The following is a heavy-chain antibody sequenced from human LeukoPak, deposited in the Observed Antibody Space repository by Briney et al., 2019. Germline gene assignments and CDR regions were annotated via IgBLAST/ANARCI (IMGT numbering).Heavy chain of an antibody. CDR2: INTNTGNP. V-gene: IGHV7-4-1*02. CDR3: ARGDYETHGYQTR. CDR1: GYIFTSYV. Sequence: ASVKVSCKASGYIFTSYVLHWVRQAPGQGLEWMGWINTNTGNPTYAQGFTGRFVFSLDTSVSTAYLQISSLEADDTATYYCARGDYETHGYQTRWGQGTLVTVSS. J-gene: IGHJ4*02. D-gene: IGHD3-22*01.